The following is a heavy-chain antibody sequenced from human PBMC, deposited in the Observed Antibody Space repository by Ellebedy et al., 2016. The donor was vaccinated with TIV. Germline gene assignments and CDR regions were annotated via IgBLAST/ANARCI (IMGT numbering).Heavy chain of an antibody. CDR3: AREYGVFNNFDF. CDR2: ISGSGVNT. Sequence: PGGSLRLSCAASGFTFSSYAMSWVRQAPGEGLEWVSLISGSGVNTYYADSVKGLFTISRDNSKNTLYLQMISLRAEDTAVYYCAREYGVFNNFDFWGQGALVTVSS. V-gene: IGHV3-23*01. CDR1: GFTFSSYA. J-gene: IGHJ4*02. D-gene: IGHD3-10*01.